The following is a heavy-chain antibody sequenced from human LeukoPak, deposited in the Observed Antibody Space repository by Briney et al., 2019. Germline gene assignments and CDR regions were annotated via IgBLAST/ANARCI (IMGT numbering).Heavy chain of an antibody. CDR2: IKPNNGGT. V-gene: IGHV1-2*02. CDR3: ASRPLTYYYDSSGYYWDYFDY. D-gene: IGHD3-22*01. J-gene: IGHJ4*02. CDR1: GYTFTGYY. Sequence: EASVKVSCKASGYTFTGYYMHWVRQAPGQGLEWMGWIKPNNGGTNYAQKFQGRVTMTRDTSISTAYMELSRLRSDDTAVYYCASRPLTYYYDSSGYYWDYFDYWGQGTLVTVSS.